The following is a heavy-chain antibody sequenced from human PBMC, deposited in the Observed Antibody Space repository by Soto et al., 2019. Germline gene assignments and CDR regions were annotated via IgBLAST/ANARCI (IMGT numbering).Heavy chain of an antibody. Sequence: QVHLQQWGAGLLKPSETLSLTCAVYGESFIGYYWTWIRQPPGKGLGWIGEINHRGSTNYNPSLKGRFTISIDTSKNQFSLKLTSVTAADTSVYYCARTDIVTTNWFDPWGQGTLVTVSS. V-gene: IGHV4-34*02. D-gene: IGHD5-12*01. CDR2: INHRGST. J-gene: IGHJ5*02. CDR3: ARTDIVTTNWFDP. CDR1: GESFIGYY.